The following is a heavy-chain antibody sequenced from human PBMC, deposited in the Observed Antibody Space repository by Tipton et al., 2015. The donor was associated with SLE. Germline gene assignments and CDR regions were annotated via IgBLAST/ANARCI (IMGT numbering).Heavy chain of an antibody. V-gene: IGHV3-7*01. J-gene: IGHJ4*02. CDR1: GFTFSSYW. D-gene: IGHD3-10*01. CDR3: AREGGGRPKGVGPFDY. CDR2: IKQDGSEK. Sequence: SLRLSCAASGFTFSSYWMSWVRQAPGKGLEWVANIKQDGSEKYYVDSVKGRFTISRDNAKNSLYLQMKSLRAEDTAVYYCAREGGGRPKGVGPFDYWGLGTLVTVSS.